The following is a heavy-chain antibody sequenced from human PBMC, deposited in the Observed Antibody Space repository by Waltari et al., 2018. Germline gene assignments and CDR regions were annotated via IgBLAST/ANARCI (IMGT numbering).Heavy chain of an antibody. V-gene: IGHV4-38-2*02. CDR2: IYHSGGT. D-gene: IGHD3-22*01. CDR1: GYSISSGYY. J-gene: IGHJ6*04. CDR3: ARYYYDSSGYGLDV. Sequence: QVQLQESGPGLVKPSETLSLTCTVSGYSISSGYYWGWIRQPPGKGLEWIGSIYHSGGTNYNPSLKSRVTIAVDTSKNQFSLKLSSVTAADTAVYYCARYYYDSSGYGLDVWGKGTTVTVSS.